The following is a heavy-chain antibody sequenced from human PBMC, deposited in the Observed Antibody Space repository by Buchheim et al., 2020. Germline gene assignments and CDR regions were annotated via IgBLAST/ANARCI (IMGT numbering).Heavy chain of an antibody. CDR2: IYYSGST. CDR3: ARFPVQRKPY. CDR1: GASMNDYY. D-gene: IGHD5-24*01. J-gene: IGHJ4*02. Sequence: QVLLQESGPGMVKPSETLSLTCNVSGASMNDYYWSWIRQPPGKGLEWLGYIYYSGSTNYNPSLKSRVTISIDTSKNKFSLRLTSVTAADTAVYYCARFPVQRKPYWGQGSL. V-gene: IGHV4-59*01.